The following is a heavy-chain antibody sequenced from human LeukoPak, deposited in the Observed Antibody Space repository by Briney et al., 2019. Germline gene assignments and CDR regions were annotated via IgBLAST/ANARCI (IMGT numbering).Heavy chain of an antibody. Sequence: GGSLRLSCAASGFTFSSYNMNWVRQAPGKGLEWVSSISSSSHYIYYADSVKGRFTISRDNAKNSLYLQMNSLRAEDTAVYYCASGAVAGLDYWGQGTLVTVSS. D-gene: IGHD6-19*01. CDR3: ASGAVAGLDY. V-gene: IGHV3-21*01. J-gene: IGHJ4*02. CDR1: GFTFSSYN. CDR2: ISSSSHYI.